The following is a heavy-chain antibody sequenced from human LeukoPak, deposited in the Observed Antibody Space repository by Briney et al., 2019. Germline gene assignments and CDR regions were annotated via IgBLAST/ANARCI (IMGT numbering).Heavy chain of an antibody. J-gene: IGHJ6*03. CDR2: IIPIFGTA. V-gene: IGHV1-69*05. Sequence: GSSVKVSCKASGGTFNSYAISWVRQAPGRGLELMGGIIPIFGTANYAQKFQGRVTITTDESTSTAYMELSSLRSEDTAVYYCATNAFGYYYYYMDVWGKGTTVTVSS. CDR1: GGTFNSYA. D-gene: IGHD3-10*01. CDR3: ATNAFGYYYYYMDV.